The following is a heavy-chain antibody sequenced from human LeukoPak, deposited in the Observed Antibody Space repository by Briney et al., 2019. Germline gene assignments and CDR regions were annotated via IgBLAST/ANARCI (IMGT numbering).Heavy chain of an antibody. CDR1: GFTVSSNY. D-gene: IGHD3-22*01. J-gene: IGHJ4*02. CDR3: ARMARSGYYVGY. Sequence: SGGSLRLSCAASGFTVSSNYMSWVRQAPGKGLEWVSVIYSGGSTYYADSVKGRFTIFRDNSKNTLYLQMNSLRAEDTAVYYCARMARSGYYVGYWGQGTLVTVSS. CDR2: IYSGGST. V-gene: IGHV3-53*01.